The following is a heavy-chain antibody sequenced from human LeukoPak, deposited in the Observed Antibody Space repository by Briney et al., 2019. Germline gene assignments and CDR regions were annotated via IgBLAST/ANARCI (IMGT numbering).Heavy chain of an antibody. J-gene: IGHJ5*02. Sequence: GGSLRLSCTASGFTFSSNGMHWVRQAPGKGLEWVAFIRHDGSNKFYADSVKGRFTISRDNANNMLYLQLYSLGAEDTAVYYCAKGPSGNQFDPWGQGTLVTVSS. D-gene: IGHD5-12*01. CDR3: AKGPSGNQFDP. V-gene: IGHV3-30*02. CDR1: GFTFSSNG. CDR2: IRHDGSNK.